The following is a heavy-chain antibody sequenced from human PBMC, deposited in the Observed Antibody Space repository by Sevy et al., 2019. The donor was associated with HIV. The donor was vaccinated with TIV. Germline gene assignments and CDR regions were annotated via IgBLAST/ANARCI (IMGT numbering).Heavy chain of an antibody. CDR3: TTKSDFWSGYQYFDL. V-gene: IGHV3-15*01. J-gene: IGHJ2*01. CDR1: GLTFSRAW. CDR2: IKGKTDGGTT. Sequence: GGSLRLSCATSGLTFSRAWLTWVRQAPGKGLEWVGRIKGKTDGGTTDYAAPVKGRLTISRAESKNTGYLQINSLKTEDTAVYYCTTKSDFWSGYQYFDLWGRGTLVTVSS. D-gene: IGHD3-3*01.